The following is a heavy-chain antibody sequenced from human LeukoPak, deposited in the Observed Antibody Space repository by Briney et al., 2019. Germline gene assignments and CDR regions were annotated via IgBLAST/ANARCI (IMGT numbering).Heavy chain of an antibody. J-gene: IGHJ4*02. CDR1: GFTFSSYA. Sequence: PGGSLRLSCAASGFTFSSYAMHWVRQAPGKGLEWVSYISSRSSTMYYADSVKGRFTVSRDNAKNSLYLQMNSLRAEDTAVYYCVRDRGIYFDYWGQGTLVTVSS. V-gene: IGHV3-48*01. CDR2: ISSRSSTM. CDR3: VRDRGIYFDY. D-gene: IGHD1-26*01.